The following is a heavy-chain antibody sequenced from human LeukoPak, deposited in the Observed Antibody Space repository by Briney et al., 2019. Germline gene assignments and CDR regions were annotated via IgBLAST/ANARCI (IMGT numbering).Heavy chain of an antibody. D-gene: IGHD3-10*01. CDR1: GFTFSSYA. J-gene: IGHJ4*02. CDR2: ISYDGSNK. Sequence: PGGSPRLSCAASGFTFSSYAMHWVRQAPGKGLEWVAVISYDGSNKYYADSVKGRFTISRDNSKNTLYLQMNSLRAEDTAVYYCARDGLWFGESYYFDYWGQGTLVTVSS. CDR3: ARDGLWFGESYYFDY. V-gene: IGHV3-30*04.